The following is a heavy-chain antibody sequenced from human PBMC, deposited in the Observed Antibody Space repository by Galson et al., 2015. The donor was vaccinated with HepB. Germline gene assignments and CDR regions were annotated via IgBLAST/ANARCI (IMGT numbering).Heavy chain of an antibody. CDR2: IYSGGST. J-gene: IGHJ3*02. V-gene: IGHV3-66*01. CDR1: GFTVSSNY. CDR3: ASLSRGYCSSTSCYRAFDI. D-gene: IGHD2-2*01. Sequence: SLRLSCAACGFTVSSNYMSWGRPAPGKGLEWVSVIYSGGSTYYADSVKGRFTISRDNSKNTLYVQMKSLRAEDTAVYYCASLSRGYCSSTSCYRAFDIWGQGTMVTVSS.